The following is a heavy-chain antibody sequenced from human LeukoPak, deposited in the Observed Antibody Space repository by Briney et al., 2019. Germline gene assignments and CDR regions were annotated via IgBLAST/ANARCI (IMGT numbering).Heavy chain of an antibody. CDR2: IWYDGSNK. V-gene: IGHV3-33*01. J-gene: IGHJ4*02. CDR3: AREGYYDSSGYYYVDDY. Sequence: PGGSLRLSCAASGFTFSSYGMHWVRQAPGKGPEWVAVIWYDGSNKYYADSVKGRFTISRDNSKNTLYLQMNSLRAEDTAVYYCAREGYYDSSGYYYVDDYWGQGTLVTVSS. CDR1: GFTFSSYG. D-gene: IGHD3-22*01.